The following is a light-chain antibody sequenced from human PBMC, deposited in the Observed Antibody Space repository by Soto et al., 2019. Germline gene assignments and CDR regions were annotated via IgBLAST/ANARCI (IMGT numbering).Light chain of an antibody. Sequence: IQLTQSPSTLSASVGDRVSITCRASQGISRWLAWYQHKPGKAPNLLIYKASVLESGVPSRFSGSGSGTEFTLTITSLQPDDFATYYCQQYDSYSRTVGRGTKVEI. CDR2: KAS. CDR1: QGISRW. CDR3: QQYDSYSRT. V-gene: IGKV1-5*03. J-gene: IGKJ1*01.